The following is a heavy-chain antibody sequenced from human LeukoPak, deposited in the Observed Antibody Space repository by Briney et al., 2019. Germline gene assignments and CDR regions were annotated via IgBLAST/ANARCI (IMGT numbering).Heavy chain of an antibody. CDR3: ARPLRFLEWLSEWADDAFDI. Sequence: GGSLRLACAASGFTFSSYNMNWVRQAPGKGLEWVSSITSGSSYIYYADSVKGRFTISRDNAKNSLYLQMNSLRAEDTAVYYCARPLRFLEWLSEWADDAFDIWGQGTMVTVSS. CDR1: GFTFSSYN. D-gene: IGHD3-3*01. J-gene: IGHJ3*02. CDR2: ITSGSSYI. V-gene: IGHV3-21*01.